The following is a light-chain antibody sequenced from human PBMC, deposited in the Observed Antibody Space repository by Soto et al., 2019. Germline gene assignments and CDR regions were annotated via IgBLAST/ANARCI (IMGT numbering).Light chain of an antibody. CDR2: DVS. Sequence: TQSASTLSATVGDRVTITCRASQGISAWLAWYQQKPGKAPKLLIFDVSSLQSGVPSRFSGSGSGTEFTLTISSLQPDDFATYYCQQANSFPALTFGGGTKVDIK. CDR3: QQANSFPALT. J-gene: IGKJ4*01. V-gene: IGKV1-12*01. CDR1: QGISAW.